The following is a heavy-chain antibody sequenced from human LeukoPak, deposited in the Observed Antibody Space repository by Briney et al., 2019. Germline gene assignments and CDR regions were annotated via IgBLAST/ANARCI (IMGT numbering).Heavy chain of an antibody. CDR2: IYYSGST. D-gene: IGHD4-11*01. CDR1: GGSISSSSYY. Sequence: SETLSLTCTVSGGSISSSSYYWGWIRQPPGKGLEWIGSIYYSGSTYYNPSLKSRVTMSVDTSKNQFSLKLSSVTAADTAVYYCARLTVTARIYNWFDPWGQGTLVTVSS. J-gene: IGHJ5*02. CDR3: ARLTVTARIYNWFDP. V-gene: IGHV4-39*01.